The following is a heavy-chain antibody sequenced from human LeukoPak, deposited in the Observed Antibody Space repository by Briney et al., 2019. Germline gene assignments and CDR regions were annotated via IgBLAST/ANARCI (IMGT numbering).Heavy chain of an antibody. D-gene: IGHD3-22*01. J-gene: IGHJ1*01. Sequence: GGSLRLSCAASGFTLSSYWMSWVRQAPGKGLEGVANIKQDGSEKYYVDSVKGRFTISRDNAKNSLYLQMNSLRAEDTAVYYCARADYYDSSGPLDWGQGTLVTVSS. CDR2: IKQDGSEK. CDR3: ARADYYDSSGPLD. CDR1: GFTLSSYW. V-gene: IGHV3-7*01.